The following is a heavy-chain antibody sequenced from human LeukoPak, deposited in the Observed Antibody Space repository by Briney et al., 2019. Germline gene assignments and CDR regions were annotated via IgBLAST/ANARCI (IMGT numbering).Heavy chain of an antibody. J-gene: IGHJ4*02. D-gene: IGHD3-10*01. CDR1: GGSISSYY. V-gene: IGHV4-59*01. CDR2: IYYSGST. Sequence: SETLSLTCTVSGGSISSYYWSWIRQPPGKGLEWIGYIYYSGSTNYNPSLKSRVTISVDTSKNQFSLKLSSVTAADTAVYYCARGITMVRGVIPKAPYFDYWGQGTLVTVSS. CDR3: ARGITMVRGVIPKAPYFDY.